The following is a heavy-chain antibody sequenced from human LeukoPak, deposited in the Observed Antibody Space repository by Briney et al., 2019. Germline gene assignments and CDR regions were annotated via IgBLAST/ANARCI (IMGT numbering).Heavy chain of an antibody. CDR3: ARDSGYYGSGSYYYYGMDV. J-gene: IGHJ6*02. Sequence: GGSLRLSCAASGFTFSSYSMNCVRQAPGKGLEWVSSISSSSSYIYYADSVKGRFTISRDNAKNSLYLQMNSLRAEDTAVYYCARDSGYYGSGSYYYYGMDVWGQGTTVTVSS. V-gene: IGHV3-21*01. D-gene: IGHD3-10*01. CDR2: ISSSSSYI. CDR1: GFTFSSYS.